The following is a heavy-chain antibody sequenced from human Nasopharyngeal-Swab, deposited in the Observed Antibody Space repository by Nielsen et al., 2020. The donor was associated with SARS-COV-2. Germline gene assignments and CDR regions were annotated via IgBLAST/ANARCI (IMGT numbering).Heavy chain of an antibody. Sequence: SETLSLTCTVSGGSISSGGYYWSWLRQHPGKGLEWIGYIYYSGSTYYNPSLKSRVTISVDTSKNQFSPKLSTVTAADTAVYYCSGDGTNGGDNWFHPWGQGTLVTVSS. V-gene: IGHV4-31*03. CDR2: IYYSGST. J-gene: IGHJ5*02. CDR3: SGDGTNGGDNWFHP. CDR1: GGSISSGGYY. D-gene: IGHD2-8*01.